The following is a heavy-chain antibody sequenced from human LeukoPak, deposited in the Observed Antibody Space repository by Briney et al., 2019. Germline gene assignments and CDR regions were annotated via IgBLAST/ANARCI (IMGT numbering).Heavy chain of an antibody. CDR1: GFTFDDYA. Sequence: GGSLRVSCAASGFTFDDYAMHWVPQAPGKGLEWVSGISWNSGSIGYADSVKGRFTISRDNAKNSLYLQMNSLRAEDMALYYCAKALDPYCSSTSCYPFDYWGQGTLVTVSS. D-gene: IGHD2-2*01. V-gene: IGHV3-9*03. CDR3: AKALDPYCSSTSCYPFDY. CDR2: ISWNSGSI. J-gene: IGHJ4*02.